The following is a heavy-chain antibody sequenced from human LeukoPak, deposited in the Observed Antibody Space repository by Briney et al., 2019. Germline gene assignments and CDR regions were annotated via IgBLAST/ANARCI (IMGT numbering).Heavy chain of an antibody. CDR3: ARNPNSGYSYIDY. CDR1: GFTFDNCW. V-gene: IGHV3-7*01. CDR2: VKADRSEK. D-gene: IGHD3-16*02. J-gene: IGHJ4*02. Sequence: GGSLRLSCEASGFTFDNCWMGWVRQAPGKGLEWVANVKADRSEKQYVDSVKGRFTISRDNAKNSLYLQMNNLRAEDTAVYYCARNPNSGYSYIDYWGRGTLVIVSS.